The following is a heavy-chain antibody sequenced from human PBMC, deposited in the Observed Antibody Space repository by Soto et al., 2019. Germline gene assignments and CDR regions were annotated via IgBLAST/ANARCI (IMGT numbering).Heavy chain of an antibody. V-gene: IGHV4-59*11. CDR1: GGSISGPY. Sequence: PSETLSLTCSVSGGSISGPYWGWIRQSPGKGLEWLGYVYYTGSTNYSPSLRSRVSISVDTSKNEFSLRLSSVTAADTAVYFCARSVAVPGAHIDYWGQGTQVTVSS. D-gene: IGHD6-19*01. CDR3: ARSVAVPGAHIDY. CDR2: VYYTGST. J-gene: IGHJ4*02.